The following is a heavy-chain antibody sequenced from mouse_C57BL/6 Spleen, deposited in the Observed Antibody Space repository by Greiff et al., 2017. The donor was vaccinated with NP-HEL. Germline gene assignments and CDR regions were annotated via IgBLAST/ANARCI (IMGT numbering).Heavy chain of an antibody. CDR3: AGNWAWFAY. CDR2: IYPGDGDT. D-gene: IGHD4-1*02. V-gene: IGHV1-82*01. Sequence: QVQLQQSGPELVKPGASVKISCKASGYAFSSSWMNWVKQRPGKGLERIGRIYPGDGDTNYNGKFKGKATLTADKSSSTAYMQLSSLTSEDSAVYFCAGNWAWFAYWGQGTLVTVSA. J-gene: IGHJ3*01. CDR1: GYAFSSSW.